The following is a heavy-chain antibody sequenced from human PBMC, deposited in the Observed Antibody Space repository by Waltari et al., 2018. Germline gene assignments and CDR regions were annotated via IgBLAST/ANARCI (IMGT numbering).Heavy chain of an antibody. J-gene: IGHJ4*02. CDR3: ARGSGVDS. V-gene: IGHV3-23*01. CDR2: ISDAGGII. Sequence: EVQLLESGGGLVQPGGSLRFACAASGFSFSTYVMNWVRQAPGKGLEWVSSISDAGGIINYADSVKGRFTISRDNSKNTLYLQMNSLRADDTAVYFCARGSGVDSWGQGTLVTISS. CDR1: GFSFSTYV. D-gene: IGHD7-27*01.